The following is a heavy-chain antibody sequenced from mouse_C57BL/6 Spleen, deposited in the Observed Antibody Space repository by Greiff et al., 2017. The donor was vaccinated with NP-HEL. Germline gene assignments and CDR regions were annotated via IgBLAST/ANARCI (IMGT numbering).Heavy chain of an antibody. D-gene: IGHD1-1*01. J-gene: IGHJ4*01. V-gene: IGHV5-4*01. CDR3: ARDRAGSSYDYAMDY. Sequence: EVKVVESGGGLVKPGGSLKLSCAASGFTFSSYAMSWVRQTPEKRLEWVATISDGGSYTYYPDNVKGRFTISRDNAKNNLYLQMSHLKSEDTAMYYCARDRAGSSYDYAMDYWGQGTSVTVSS. CDR1: GFTFSSYA. CDR2: ISDGGSYT.